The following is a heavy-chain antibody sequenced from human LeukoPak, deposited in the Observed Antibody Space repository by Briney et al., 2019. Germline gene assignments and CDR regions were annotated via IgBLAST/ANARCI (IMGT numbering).Heavy chain of an antibody. CDR2: IYPGDSET. J-gene: IGHJ6*02. D-gene: IGHD7-27*01. Sequence: GESLKISCKGSGYSFTTYWIGWVRQMPGKGLEWMGIIYPGDSETRYSLSFQGQVTISADKSITTAYLHWSSLKASDTAMYYCARLQGRWGGRYYYYYGMDVWGQGTTVTVSS. CDR1: GYSFTTYW. CDR3: ARLQGRWGGRYYYYYGMDV. V-gene: IGHV5-51*01.